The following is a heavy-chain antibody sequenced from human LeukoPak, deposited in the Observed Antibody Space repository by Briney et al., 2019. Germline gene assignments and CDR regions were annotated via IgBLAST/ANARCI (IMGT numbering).Heavy chain of an antibody. Sequence: SETLSLTCTVSGGSISSYYWSWFRQPPGKGLEWIGDINYSGGANYNPSLKSRGTTSIDTSKNQFSLKMSSVTAADPAVYYCARDYFWAIEVDGYYFDYWGQGTLVTVSS. J-gene: IGHJ4*02. D-gene: IGHD2-15*01. V-gene: IGHV4-59*01. CDR1: GGSISSYY. CDR2: INYSGGA. CDR3: ARDYFWAIEVDGYYFDY.